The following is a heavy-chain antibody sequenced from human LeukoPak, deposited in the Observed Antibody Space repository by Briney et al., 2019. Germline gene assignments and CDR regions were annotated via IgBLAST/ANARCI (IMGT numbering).Heavy chain of an antibody. CDR2: IYPGDSDT. Sequence: GESLKISCKGSGYSFTSYWVGWVRQMPGKGLEWMGIIYPGDSDTRYSPSFQGQVTISADKSISTAYLQWSSLKASDTAMYYCARHAWWKDDWFDPWGQGTLVTVSS. J-gene: IGHJ5*02. CDR3: ARHAWWKDDWFDP. D-gene: IGHD2-8*02. V-gene: IGHV5-51*01. CDR1: GYSFTSYW.